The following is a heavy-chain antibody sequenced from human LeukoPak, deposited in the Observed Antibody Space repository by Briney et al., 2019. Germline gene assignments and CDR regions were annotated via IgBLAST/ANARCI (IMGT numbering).Heavy chain of an antibody. V-gene: IGHV3-7*01. Sequence: GGSLRLSCAASGFTFSDYYMSWIRQAPGKGLEWVANIKQDGSEKYYVDSVKGRFTISRDNAKNSLYLQMNSLRAEDTAVYYCARDRGRVTTTKSFDYWGQGTLVTVSS. CDR2: IKQDGSEK. CDR3: ARDRGRVTTTKSFDY. CDR1: GFTFSDYY. D-gene: IGHD4-17*01. J-gene: IGHJ4*02.